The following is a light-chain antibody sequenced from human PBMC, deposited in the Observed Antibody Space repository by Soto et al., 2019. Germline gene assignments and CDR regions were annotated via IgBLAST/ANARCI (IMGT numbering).Light chain of an antibody. Sequence: QSALTQPASVSGSPGQSITISCTGTSSDVGGYNYVSWYQQQSGKAPKLMIHEVSSRPSGVSNQFSGSKSGNTASLTISGLQAEDEADYYCSSYTSSSTPYVFGTGTKVTVL. CDR1: SSDVGGYNY. J-gene: IGLJ1*01. V-gene: IGLV2-14*01. CDR3: SSYTSSSTPYV. CDR2: EVS.